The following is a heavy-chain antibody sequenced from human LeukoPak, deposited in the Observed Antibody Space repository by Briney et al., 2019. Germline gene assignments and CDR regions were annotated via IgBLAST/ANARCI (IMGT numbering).Heavy chain of an antibody. J-gene: IGHJ4*02. CDR3: ARDGVGATPSAY. D-gene: IGHD1-26*01. V-gene: IGHV3-53*01. CDR1: GFTVSSNY. CDR2: IYTGGST. Sequence: GGSLRLSCAASGFTVSSNYMSWVRQAPGKGLEWVSVIYTGGSTYYPDSVKGRFTISRDNSKNTLYLEMNSLRAEDTAVYYCARDGVGATPSAYWGQGTLVTVSS.